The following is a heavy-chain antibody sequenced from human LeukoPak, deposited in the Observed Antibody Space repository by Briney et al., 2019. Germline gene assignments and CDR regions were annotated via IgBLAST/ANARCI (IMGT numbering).Heavy chain of an antibody. CDR3: ARGTSVTVPIDY. J-gene: IGHJ4*02. Sequence: GGSLRLSCAASGFTFSSYSMNWVRQAPGKGLEWVSSISSSSSYIYYADSVKGRFTISRDNAKNSLYLQMNSLRAEDTAVYYCARGTSVTVPIDYWGQGTLVTVSS. V-gene: IGHV3-21*01. D-gene: IGHD6-6*01. CDR1: GFTFSSYS. CDR2: ISSSSSYI.